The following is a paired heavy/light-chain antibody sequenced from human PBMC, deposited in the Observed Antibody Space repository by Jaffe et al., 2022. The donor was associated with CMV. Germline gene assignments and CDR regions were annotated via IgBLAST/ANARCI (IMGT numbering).Light chain of an antibody. V-gene: IGLV1-40*01. CDR2: ANK. Sequence: QSVLTQPPSVSGAPGQRVTISCTGSSSSIGAGYDVHWYQQFPGTAPKLLIYANKNRPSGVPDRFSGSKSGTSASLAITGLQAEDEAYYYCQSYDSRLSGSDVFGTGTKVTVL. CDR3: QSYDSRLSGSDV. CDR1: SSSIGAGYD. J-gene: IGLJ1*01.
Heavy chain of an antibody. CDR2: IYYTGST. V-gene: IGHV4-39*01. J-gene: IGHJ4*02. CDR3: ARQRYTSSSGEFDY. CDR1: GDSIGNSDHY. Sequence: QLQLQESGPGLVKPSETLSLSCDVSGDSIGNSDHYWSWVRQPPGKGLEWLATIYYTGSTYYNPSVETRVIISLESSKNQFSLNLSSVTAADTAVYYCARQRYTSSSGEFDYWGQGILVTVSS. D-gene: IGHD6-6*01.